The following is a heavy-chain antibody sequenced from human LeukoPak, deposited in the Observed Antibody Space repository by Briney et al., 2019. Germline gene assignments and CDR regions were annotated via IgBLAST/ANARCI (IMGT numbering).Heavy chain of an antibody. Sequence: ASVNVSCKASGYTFTSYGISWVRQAPGQGLEWMGWISAYNGNTSYAQKLQGRVTMTTDTSTSTAYMELRSLRSDDTAVYYCARAVSSNSGWYGVRGYYFDYWGQGTLVTVSS. CDR3: ARAVSSNSGWYGVRGYYFDY. J-gene: IGHJ4*02. CDR1: GYTFTSYG. V-gene: IGHV1-18*01. CDR2: ISAYNGNT. D-gene: IGHD6-19*01.